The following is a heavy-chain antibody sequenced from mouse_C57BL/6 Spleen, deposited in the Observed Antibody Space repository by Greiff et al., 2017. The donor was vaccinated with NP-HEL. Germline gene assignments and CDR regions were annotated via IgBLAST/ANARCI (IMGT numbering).Heavy chain of an antibody. CDR1: GYTFTSYW. D-gene: IGHD2-5*01. CDR3: ARLNSNYETWFAY. CDR2: IDPSDSET. V-gene: IGHV1-52*01. J-gene: IGHJ3*01. Sequence: QVQLQQPGAELVRPGSSVKLSCKASGYTFTSYWMHWVKQRPIQGLEWIGNIDPSDSETHYNQKFKDKATLTVDKSSSTAYMQLSSLTSEDSAVYYCARLNSNYETWFAYWGQGTLVTVSA.